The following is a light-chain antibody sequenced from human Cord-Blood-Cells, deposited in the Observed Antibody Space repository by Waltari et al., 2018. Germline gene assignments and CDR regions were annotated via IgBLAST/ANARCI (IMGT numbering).Light chain of an antibody. CDR3: QQRSNSPLT. Sequence: EIVLTQTPATLSLSPGERATLSCRASQRVSSYLAWYQQNPGQAPRLLIYDASHRPTDIPARVSVSGSGTVCTLSISGLEPEDVAGYDCQQRSNSPLTFGGGTNVEIK. CDR1: QRVSSY. J-gene: IGKJ4*01. CDR2: DAS. V-gene: IGKV3-11*01.